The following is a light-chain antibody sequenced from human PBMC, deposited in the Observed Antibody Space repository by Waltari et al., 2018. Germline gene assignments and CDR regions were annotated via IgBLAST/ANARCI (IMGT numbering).Light chain of an antibody. CDR2: DVT. Sequence: SALTQPRSVSGSPGQSVTISCTGTTNDLGSYNHVPWYQQHPGKAPKLIILDVTKRPSGVPDRLSGSKSGNTASLTISGLRAEDEAEYYCCSYAGSYTWVFGGGTKLIVV. CDR1: TNDLGSYNH. J-gene: IGLJ3*02. V-gene: IGLV2-11*01. CDR3: CSYAGSYTWV.